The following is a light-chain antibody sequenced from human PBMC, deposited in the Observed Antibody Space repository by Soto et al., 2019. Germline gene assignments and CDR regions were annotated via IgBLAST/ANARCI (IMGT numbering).Light chain of an antibody. CDR1: QAVSSN. V-gene: IGKV3-15*01. Sequence: EIVMTQSPATLSVSPGERATLSCRASQAVSSNLAWYQLKPGQAPRLLIYGASTRATGIPARFSGSGSGTDFTLTISSLQSEDFAFYYCQQYNDWPPYTFGQGTKLEIK. CDR3: QQYNDWPPYT. J-gene: IGKJ2*01. CDR2: GAS.